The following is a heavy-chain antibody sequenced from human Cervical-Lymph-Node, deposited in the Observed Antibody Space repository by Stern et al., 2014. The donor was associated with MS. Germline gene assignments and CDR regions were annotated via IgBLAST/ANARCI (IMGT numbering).Heavy chain of an antibody. J-gene: IGHJ3*02. D-gene: IGHD3-22*01. CDR2: IYPGDSDT. V-gene: IGHV5-51*01. Sequence: VQLVQSGAEVKKSGESLKISCKGAGYSFSSHWIAWVRQTPGKGLEWMGIIYPGDSDTRHSPSFQGQVSISVDKSTSTAYLQWSSLTDSDTAIYYCARQGNYHDSHAFDIWGQGTMVIVSS. CDR3: ARQGNYHDSHAFDI. CDR1: GYSFSSHW.